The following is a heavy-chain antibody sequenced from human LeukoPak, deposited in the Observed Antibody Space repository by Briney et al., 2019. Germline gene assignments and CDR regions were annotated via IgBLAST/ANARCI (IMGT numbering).Heavy chain of an antibody. CDR2: ISYDGSNK. Sequence: GGSLRHSCAASGFTFSSYGMHWVRQAPGKGLEWVAVISYDGSNKYYADSVKGRFTISRDNSKNTLYLQINSLRAEDTAVYYCAKEGRGSSGWYPSYWGQGTLVTVSS. D-gene: IGHD6-19*01. V-gene: IGHV3-30*18. CDR1: GFTFSSYG. CDR3: AKEGRGSSGWYPSY. J-gene: IGHJ4*02.